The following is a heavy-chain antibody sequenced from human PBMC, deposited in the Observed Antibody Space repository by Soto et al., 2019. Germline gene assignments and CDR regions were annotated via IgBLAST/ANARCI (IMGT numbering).Heavy chain of an antibody. CDR2: ITSGSTPI. Sequence: GALTLSVRTSGFTFRTYSMNSARQAAGKGLEWISYITSGSTPIFYADSVKGRFTISRDNAKNSLYLQMNSLRDEDTAVYYCPRDNGMAGSFDPWGQGTLVTVSS. CDR3: PRDNGMAGSFDP. J-gene: IGHJ5*02. CDR1: GFTFRTYS. V-gene: IGHV3-48*02.